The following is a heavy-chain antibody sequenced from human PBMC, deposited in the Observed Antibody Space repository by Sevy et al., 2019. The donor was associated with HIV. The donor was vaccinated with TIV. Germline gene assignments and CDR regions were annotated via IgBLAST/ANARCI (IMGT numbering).Heavy chain of an antibody. J-gene: IGHJ6*02. CDR1: GFTVSSTY. Sequence: GGSLRLSCAASGFTVSSTYMGWVRQAPGKGLEWVSAISGSGGSTYYADSVKGRFTISRDNSEKTLYLQMNSLRVEDTAVYYCAKGDTNYYGMDVWGQGTTVTVSS. CDR3: AKGDTNYYGMDV. CDR2: ISGSGGST. V-gene: IGHV3-23*01.